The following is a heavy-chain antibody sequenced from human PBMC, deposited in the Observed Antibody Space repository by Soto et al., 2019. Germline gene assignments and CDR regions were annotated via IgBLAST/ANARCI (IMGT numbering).Heavy chain of an antibody. CDR2: INPDNGNT. J-gene: IGHJ4*02. V-gene: IGHV1-18*01. D-gene: IGHD2-15*01. CDR1: GYIFTTNG. Sequence: QVQLVQSGAEVKKPGASVRVSCEASGYIFTTNGISWVRQAPGQGLEGLGWINPDNGNTVYAQKFQGRGTMTIATSTSRGYMELGSLRSDGTAVYYCARGYCRGGICPLAYWGQGTLVTVSS. CDR3: ARGYCRGGICPLAY.